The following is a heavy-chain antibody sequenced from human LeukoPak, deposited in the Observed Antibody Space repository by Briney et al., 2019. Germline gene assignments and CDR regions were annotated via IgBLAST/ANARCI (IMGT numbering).Heavy chain of an antibody. Sequence: ASGKISCNASGYTFTGYYSHWDRHAPGQGLEWMGWINPNSVGTNYAQKFQGRVTITSDTSSSTSYIELSRLRSDDTAVYYCARDLRRYPSRCHDYWGQGTLVTVSS. J-gene: IGHJ4*02. V-gene: IGHV1-2*02. CDR2: INPNSVGT. CDR1: GYTFTGYY. CDR3: ARDLRRYPSRCHDY. D-gene: IGHD3-16*02.